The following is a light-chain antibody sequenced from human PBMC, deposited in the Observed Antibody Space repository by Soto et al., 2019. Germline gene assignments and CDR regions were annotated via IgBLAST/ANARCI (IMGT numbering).Light chain of an antibody. Sequence: DIQLTQSPSSLSASVGDRVTITCRASQSISSYLNWYQQKPGKAPNLLIYAASSLQSGVPSRFSGSGSGTDFTLTIGSLQPEDFATYYCQESYSTPNTFGQGTKLEIK. CDR2: AAS. J-gene: IGKJ2*01. V-gene: IGKV1-39*01. CDR3: QESYSTPNT. CDR1: QSISSY.